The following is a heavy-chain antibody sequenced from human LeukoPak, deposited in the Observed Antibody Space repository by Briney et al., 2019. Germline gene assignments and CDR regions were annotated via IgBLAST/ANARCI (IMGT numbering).Heavy chain of an antibody. V-gene: IGHV1-18*01. CDR3: ARDLQYYDFWSGYSPDYYMDV. D-gene: IGHD3-3*01. CDR2: ISAYNGNT. CDR1: GYTLTSYG. J-gene: IGHJ6*03. Sequence: ASVKVSCKASGYTLTSYGISWVRQAPGQGLEWMGWISAYNGNTNYAQKLQGRVTMTTDTSTSTAYMELRSLRSDDTAVYYCARDLQYYDFWSGYSPDYYMDVWGKGTTVTVSS.